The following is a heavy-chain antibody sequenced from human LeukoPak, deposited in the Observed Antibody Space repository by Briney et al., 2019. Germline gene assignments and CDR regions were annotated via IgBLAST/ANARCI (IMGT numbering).Heavy chain of an antibody. Sequence: GGSLRLSCAASGFTFSNYAMSWVRQAPGKGLEWVSSISGSGGSTYYADSVKGTFTISRDNSENTLYLQMRSLRAEDTAVYYCVKGRAMTKEYFDYWGQGTLVTVFS. CDR3: VKGRAMTKEYFDY. CDR2: ISGSGGST. CDR1: GFTFSNYA. J-gene: IGHJ4*02. D-gene: IGHD4-11*01. V-gene: IGHV3-23*01.